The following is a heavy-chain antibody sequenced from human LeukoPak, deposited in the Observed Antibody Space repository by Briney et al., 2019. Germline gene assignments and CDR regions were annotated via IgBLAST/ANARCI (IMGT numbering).Heavy chain of an antibody. Sequence: ASVKVSCKASGYTFTSYYMHWVRQAPEQGLEWMGIINPSGGSTSYAQKFQGRVTMTRDTSTSTVYMELSSLRSEDTAVYYCARYRRDSRSQNWFDPWGQRTLVTVSS. V-gene: IGHV1-46*03. CDR2: INPSGGST. CDR3: ARYRRDSRSQNWFDP. D-gene: IGHD6-6*01. J-gene: IGHJ5*02. CDR1: GYTFTSYY.